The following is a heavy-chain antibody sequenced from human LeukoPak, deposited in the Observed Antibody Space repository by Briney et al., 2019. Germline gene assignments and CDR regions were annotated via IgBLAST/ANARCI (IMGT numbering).Heavy chain of an antibody. V-gene: IGHV4-39*01. D-gene: IGHD5-18*01. CDR1: GGSISRGSFY. CDR2: IYYGGST. CDR3: ARGGYGSFDY. Sequence: SETLSLTCTVSGGSISRGSFYWGWIRQPPEKGLEWIGNIYYGGSTYYNPSLKSRVTISVDSSKNQFSLKLSSVTAADTAVYYCARGGYGSFDYWGQGTLVTVSS. J-gene: IGHJ4*02.